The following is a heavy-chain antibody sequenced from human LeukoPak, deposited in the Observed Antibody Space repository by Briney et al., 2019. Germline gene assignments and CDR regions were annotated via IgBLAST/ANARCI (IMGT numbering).Heavy chain of an antibody. CDR1: GSTFSSYA. CDR3: AKDKTQQLVTNEYFQH. Sequence: PGGSLRLSCAAPGSTFSSYAMSWVRQAPGKGLEWVSAISGSGGSTYYADSVKGRFTISRDNSKNTLYLQMNSLRAEDTAVYYCAKDKTQQLVTNEYFQHWGQGTLVSVSS. J-gene: IGHJ1*01. D-gene: IGHD6-13*01. V-gene: IGHV3-23*01. CDR2: ISGSGGST.